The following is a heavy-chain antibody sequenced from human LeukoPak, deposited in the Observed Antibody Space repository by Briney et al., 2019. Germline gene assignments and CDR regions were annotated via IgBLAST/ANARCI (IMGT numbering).Heavy chain of an antibody. CDR3: ARDSASTRLDY. D-gene: IGHD1-26*01. V-gene: IGHV3-33*01. CDR1: GFTFSSYG. CDR2: VSNDGRNE. J-gene: IGHJ4*02. Sequence: PGESLRLSCATSGFTFSSYGIHWVRQAPGKGMEWVAVVSNDGRNEYNEDSVQGRFSISRDNSKNTVYLQMNSLRAEDTAVYYCARDSASTRLDYWGQGTLVTVSS.